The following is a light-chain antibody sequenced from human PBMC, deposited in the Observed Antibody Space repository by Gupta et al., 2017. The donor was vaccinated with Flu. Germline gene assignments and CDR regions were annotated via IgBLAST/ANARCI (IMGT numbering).Light chain of an antibody. V-gene: IGLV3-1*01. Sequence: SYELTQPPSVSVSPGQTASITCSGDKLGDKYTFWYQQKPGQSPVLVMYQDTKRPSGIPERFSGSNSGNNATLTISETQTMDEADDYCQAWDSSTYGLGSGTKV. CDR3: QAWDSSTYG. CDR1: KLGDKY. CDR2: QDT. J-gene: IGLJ1*01.